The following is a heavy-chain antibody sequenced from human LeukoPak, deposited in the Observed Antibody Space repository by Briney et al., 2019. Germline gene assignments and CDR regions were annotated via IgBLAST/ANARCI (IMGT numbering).Heavy chain of an antibody. CDR2: VNPNSGGT. V-gene: IGHV1-2*02. Sequence: GASVKVSCKASGYTFTGYYMHWVRQAPGQGLEWMGWVNPNSGGTNYAQKFQGRVIMTRDTSISTAYMELSRLRSDDTAVYYCARSLRYYDSSSDAFDIWGQGTMVTVSS. J-gene: IGHJ3*02. CDR1: GYTFTGYY. D-gene: IGHD3-22*01. CDR3: ARSLRYYDSSSDAFDI.